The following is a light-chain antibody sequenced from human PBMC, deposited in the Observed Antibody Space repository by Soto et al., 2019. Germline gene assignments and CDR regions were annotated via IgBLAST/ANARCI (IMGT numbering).Light chain of an antibody. CDR3: QQYCTSCP. Sequence: EIAFIKCPSTMSQSPGDRATXSCRASQRVSNNYLAWYQQGPDQPARLLIHVWGDRATDIRDRVSGSGNGTAFTLTIRNLETDDFEVYYYQQYCTSCPFGQGSKAAIK. CDR2: VWG. CDR1: QRVSNNY. J-gene: IGKJ1*01. V-gene: IGKV3-20*01.